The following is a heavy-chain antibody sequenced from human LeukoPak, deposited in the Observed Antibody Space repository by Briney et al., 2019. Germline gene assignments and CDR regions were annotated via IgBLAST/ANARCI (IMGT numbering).Heavy chain of an antibody. V-gene: IGHV1-18*01. CDR2: ISVYNGDT. D-gene: IGHD1-7*01. CDR1: GYTFTSYG. Sequence: ASVKVSCKASGYTFTSYGISWVRQAPGQGLEWMGWISVYNGDTKYPQKLQGRVTMTTDTSASIAYMELRSLRSDDTAVYYCARDWDYRVDYWGQGTLVTVSS. CDR3: ARDWDYRVDY. J-gene: IGHJ4*02.